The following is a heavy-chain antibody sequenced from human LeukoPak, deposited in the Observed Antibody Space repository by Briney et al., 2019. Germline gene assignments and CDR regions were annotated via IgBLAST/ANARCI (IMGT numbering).Heavy chain of an antibody. Sequence: SETLSLTCTVSGDSISSYYWSWIRQPPGKGLEWIGYIYYSGSTKYNPSLKSRVTISVDTSKNQFSLKLNSVTAADTAVYYCARHGDSWTFDYWGQGTLVTVSS. J-gene: IGHJ4*02. D-gene: IGHD6-13*01. V-gene: IGHV4-59*01. CDR1: GDSISSYY. CDR2: IYYSGST. CDR3: ARHGDSWTFDY.